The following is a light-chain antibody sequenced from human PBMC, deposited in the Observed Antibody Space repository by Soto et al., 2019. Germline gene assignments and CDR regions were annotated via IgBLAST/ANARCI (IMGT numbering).Light chain of an antibody. CDR3: AAWDAGESGPA. CDR2: RNN. Sequence: QSVLTQPPSASGTPGQRVTISCSGSSSNIGSKYVYWYQQLPGTAPKLLMYRNNQRPSGVPDRFSGSKSGTSASLAISGLRSEDEADYYCAAWDAGESGPAFGGGTKLTVL. V-gene: IGLV1-47*01. J-gene: IGLJ2*01. CDR1: SSNIGSKY.